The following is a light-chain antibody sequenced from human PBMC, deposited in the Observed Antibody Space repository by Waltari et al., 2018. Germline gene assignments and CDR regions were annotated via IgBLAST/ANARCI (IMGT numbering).Light chain of an antibody. CDR3: SSYTRHETGI. CDR1: STDLGSSTL. CDR2: EGT. J-gene: IGLJ2*01. Sequence: QSALTQPASVSGSPGQSITISCTGSSTDLGSSTLVSWYQHHPDKAPKLLIFEGTERPPGILNRFSGSKSGNTASLTISKLQAEDEADYYCSSYTRHETGIFGGGTKLTVL. V-gene: IGLV2-14*02.